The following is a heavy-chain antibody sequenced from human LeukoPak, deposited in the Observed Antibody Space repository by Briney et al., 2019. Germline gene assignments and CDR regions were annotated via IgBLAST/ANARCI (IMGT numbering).Heavy chain of an antibody. Sequence: PGGSLRLSCAASGFTFSSYSMNWVRQAPGEGLEWVSSISSSSSYIYYADSVKGRFTISRDNAKNSLYLQMNSLRAEDTAVYYCAKDESWGAAAGLGWGQGTLVTVSS. CDR2: ISSSSSYI. D-gene: IGHD6-13*01. CDR3: AKDESWGAAAGLG. V-gene: IGHV3-21*04. CDR1: GFTFSSYS. J-gene: IGHJ4*02.